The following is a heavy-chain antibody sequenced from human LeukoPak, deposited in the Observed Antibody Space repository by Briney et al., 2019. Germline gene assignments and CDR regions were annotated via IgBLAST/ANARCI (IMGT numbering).Heavy chain of an antibody. J-gene: IGHJ4*02. CDR2: IDKTTYPT. V-gene: IGHV3-23*05. CDR1: EFIFSDYA. Sequence: GGSLRLSCAASEFIFSDYAMGWVRQTPGKGLEWVSTIDKTTYPTFYADSVKGRFTISRDNSKNTLYLQMNSLRTEDTAVYFCAKFEGATIPGWFNDYWGQGILVPVSS. CDR3: AKFEGATIPGWFNDY. D-gene: IGHD6-19*01.